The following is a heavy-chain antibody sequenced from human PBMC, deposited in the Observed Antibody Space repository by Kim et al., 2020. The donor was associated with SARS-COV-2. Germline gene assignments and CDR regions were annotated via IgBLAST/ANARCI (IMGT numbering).Heavy chain of an antibody. V-gene: IGHV3-23*01. CDR1: GFTFSTYG. CDR2: ISGSGGNT. Sequence: GGSLRLSCAASGFTFSTYGMSWVRQAPGKGLEWVSAISGSGGNTYYADSVKGRFTISRDNSKNTLYLQMNSLRAEDTAVYYCAKRLGSGAMYPFDYWGQGALVTVSS. CDR3: AKRLGSGAMYPFDY. D-gene: IGHD2-2*01. J-gene: IGHJ4*02.